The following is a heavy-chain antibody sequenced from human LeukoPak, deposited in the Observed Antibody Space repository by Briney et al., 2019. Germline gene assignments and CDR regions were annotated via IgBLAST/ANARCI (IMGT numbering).Heavy chain of an antibody. CDR2: ISKSVINGDDSV. CDR1: GFTFSSYA. J-gene: IGHJ4*02. CDR3: ARGHWGLDY. D-gene: IGHD7-27*01. Sequence: GGSLRLSCAASGFTFSSYAMSWIRQAPGRGLEWVSYISKSVINGDDSVYYADSVKGRFTISRDDAKNSLYLQMNSLRADDTAVYYCARGHWGLDYWGQGTLVTVSS. V-gene: IGHV3-11*01.